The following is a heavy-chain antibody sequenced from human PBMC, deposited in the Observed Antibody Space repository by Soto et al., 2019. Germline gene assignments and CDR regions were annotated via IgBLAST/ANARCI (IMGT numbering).Heavy chain of an antibody. D-gene: IGHD4-17*01. CDR1: GFTFSSYA. CDR2: INADGSDT. CDR3: ARDSTTGLDY. J-gene: IGHJ4*02. Sequence: GGSLRLSCAASGFTFSSYAMSWVRQAPGKGLVWVSRINADGSDTDYADSVKGRFIISRDNAKSTLYLHMNTVRAEDTAIYFCARDSTTGLDYWGQGTLVTVSS. V-gene: IGHV3-74*01.